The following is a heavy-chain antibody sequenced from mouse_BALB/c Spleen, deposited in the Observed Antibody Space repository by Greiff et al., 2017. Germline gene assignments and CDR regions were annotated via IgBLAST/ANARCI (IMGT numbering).Heavy chain of an antibody. J-gene: IGHJ3*01. CDR3: ARDGLAY. V-gene: IGHV5-9-4*01. Sequence: VKLMESGGGLVKPGGSLKLSCAASGFTFSSYAMSWVRQSPEKRLEWVAEISSGGSYTYYPDTVTGRFTISRDNAKNTLYLEMSSLRSEDTAMYYCARDGLAYWGQGTLVTVSA. CDR2: ISSGGSYT. CDR1: GFTFSSYA.